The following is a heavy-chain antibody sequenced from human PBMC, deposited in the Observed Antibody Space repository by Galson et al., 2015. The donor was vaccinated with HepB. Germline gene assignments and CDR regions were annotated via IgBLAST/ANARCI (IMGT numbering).Heavy chain of an antibody. Sequence: LSLTCTVSGGSISSYYWSWIRQPPGKGLEWIGYIYYSGSTNYNPSLKSRVTISVDTSKNQFSLKLSSVTAADTAVYYCARAVDGIWQQLWEGDYYFDYWGQGTLVTVSS. J-gene: IGHJ4*02. CDR1: GGSISSYY. CDR3: ARAVDGIWQQLWEGDYYFDY. CDR2: IYYSGST. D-gene: IGHD6-13*01. V-gene: IGHV4-59*01.